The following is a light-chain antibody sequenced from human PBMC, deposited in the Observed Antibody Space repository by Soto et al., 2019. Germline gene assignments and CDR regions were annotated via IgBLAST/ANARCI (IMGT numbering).Light chain of an antibody. CDR3: CSYAGSYTLWV. V-gene: IGLV2-11*01. CDR1: SSDVGGYNY. J-gene: IGLJ3*02. CDR2: DVS. Sequence: QSALTQPRSVSGSPGQSVAISCTGTSSDVGGYNYVSWYQQDPGKAPKLIIYDVSKRPSGVPDRFSGSKSGNTASLSISGLQAEDEADYYCCSYAGSYTLWVFGGGTKLTVL.